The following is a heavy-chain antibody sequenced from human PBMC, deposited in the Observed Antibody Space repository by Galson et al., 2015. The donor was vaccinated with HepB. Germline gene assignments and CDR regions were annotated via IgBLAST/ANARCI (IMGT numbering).Heavy chain of an antibody. CDR2: ISTNGATI. CDR3: ATAKFGSGAYWTFDI. D-gene: IGHD4/OR15-4a*01. Sequence: SLRLSCAASESTFSSYTMNWVRQTPGKGLQWVSYISTNGATIHYADSVKGRFTNARDNAKNTMWLQMNSLRAEDAAVYYCATAKFGSGAYWTFDIWGQGTLVTVSS. J-gene: IGHJ3*02. CDR1: ESTFSSYT. V-gene: IGHV3-48*04.